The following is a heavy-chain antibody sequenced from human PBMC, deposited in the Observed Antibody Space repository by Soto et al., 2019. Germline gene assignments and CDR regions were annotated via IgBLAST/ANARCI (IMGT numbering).Heavy chain of an antibody. Sequence: NPSETLSLTCTVSGGSISSSSYYWGWIRQPPGKGLEWIGSIYYSGSTYYNPSLKSRVTISVDTSKNQFSLKLSSVTAADTAVYYCASSNIVVVVAATRQDAFDIWGQGTMVTVSS. CDR2: IYYSGST. D-gene: IGHD2-15*01. J-gene: IGHJ3*02. CDR1: GGSISSSSYY. V-gene: IGHV4-39*01. CDR3: ASSNIVVVVAATRQDAFDI.